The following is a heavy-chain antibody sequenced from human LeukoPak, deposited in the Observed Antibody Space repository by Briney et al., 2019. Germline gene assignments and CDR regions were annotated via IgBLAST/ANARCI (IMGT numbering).Heavy chain of an antibody. D-gene: IGHD2-15*01. J-gene: IGHJ4*02. CDR1: GFTFSSYS. V-gene: IGHV3-21*04. CDR3: ARIIVPPYHFDS. Sequence: GGSLRLSCAASGFTFSSYSMNWVRQDPARGLEWVSSISFSGDSTYYADSVKARFTISRDNSKNTLYLQMNSLRAEDSAIYYCARIIVPPYHFDSWGQGTRVTVSS. CDR2: ISFSGDST.